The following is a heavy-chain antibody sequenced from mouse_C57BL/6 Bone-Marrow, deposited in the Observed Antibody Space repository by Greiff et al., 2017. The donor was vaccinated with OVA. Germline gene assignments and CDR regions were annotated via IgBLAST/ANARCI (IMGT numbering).Heavy chain of an antibody. Sequence: EVMLVESGGGLVKPGGSLKLSCAASGFTFSDYGMPWVRQAPEKGLEWVAYISSASSTIYYADTVKGRFTISRDHAKNTLFLQMTSLRSEDTAMYYCARGEGWLRRDWYFEVWGTGTTVTVSS. J-gene: IGHJ1*03. D-gene: IGHD2-2*01. V-gene: IGHV5-17*01. CDR3: ARGEGWLRRDWYFEV. CDR2: ISSASSTI. CDR1: GFTFSDYG.